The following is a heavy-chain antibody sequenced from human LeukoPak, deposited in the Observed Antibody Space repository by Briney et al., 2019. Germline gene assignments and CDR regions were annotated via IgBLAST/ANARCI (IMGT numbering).Heavy chain of an antibody. Sequence: SETLSLTCTVSGGSISSYYWSWIRQPPGKGLEWIGYIYYSGSTNYNPSLKSRVTISVDTSRNQFSLKLSSVTAADTAVYYCARGRGYGHPSNDYWGQGTLVTVSP. CDR1: GGSISSYY. V-gene: IGHV4-59*12. CDR3: ARGRGYGHPSNDY. J-gene: IGHJ4*02. D-gene: IGHD2-15*01. CDR2: IYYSGST.